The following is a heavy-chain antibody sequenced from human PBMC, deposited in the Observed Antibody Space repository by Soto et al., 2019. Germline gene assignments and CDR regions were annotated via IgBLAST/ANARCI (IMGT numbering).Heavy chain of an antibody. CDR3: ARCYGDCSSYYFDY. CDR1: GYTFTTYT. CDR2: INAGNGNT. V-gene: IGHV1-3*01. D-gene: IGHD2-21*02. J-gene: IGHJ4*02. Sequence: QVQLVQSGAEVKKPGASVKVSCEASGYTFTTYTMHWVRQAPGQRLEWMGWINAGNGNTRYSQKFQGRVTISRDTSASTAYMELSSLRSEDTAVYYCARCYGDCSSYYFDYWGQGTLVSVSS.